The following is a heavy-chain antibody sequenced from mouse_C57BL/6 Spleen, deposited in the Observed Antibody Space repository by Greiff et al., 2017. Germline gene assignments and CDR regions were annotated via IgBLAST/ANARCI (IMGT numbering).Heavy chain of an antibody. D-gene: IGHD1-1*01. CDR2: IDPSDSYT. CDR1: GYTFTSYW. Sequence: QVQLQQPGAELVKPGASVKLSCKASGYTFTSYWMQWVKQRPGQGLEWIGEIDPSDSYTNYNQKFKGKATLTVDTSSSTAYMQLSSLTSEDSAVYYCARRYYGSSYEFAYWGQGTLVTVSA. J-gene: IGHJ3*01. V-gene: IGHV1-50*01. CDR3: ARRYYGSSYEFAY.